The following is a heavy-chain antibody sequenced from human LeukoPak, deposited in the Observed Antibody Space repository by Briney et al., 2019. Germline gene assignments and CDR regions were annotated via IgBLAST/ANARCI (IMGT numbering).Heavy chain of an antibody. CDR2: IYYSGST. V-gene: IGHV4-59*01. D-gene: IGHD3-22*01. J-gene: IGHJ4*02. CDR3: ARAGEYYYDSSGYYI. Sequence: SETLSLTCAVYGGSFSGYYWSWIRQPPGRGLEWIGYIYYSGSTNYNPSLKSRVTISVDTSKNQFSLKLSSVTAADTAVYYCARAGEYYYDSSGYYIWGQGTLVTVSS. CDR1: GGSFSGYY.